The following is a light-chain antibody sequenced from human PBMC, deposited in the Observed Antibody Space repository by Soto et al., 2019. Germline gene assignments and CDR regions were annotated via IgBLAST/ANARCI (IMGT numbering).Light chain of an antibody. Sequence: SHMAASRRPLFGSVGGSVTITCRASQTISSWLAWYQQKPGKAPKLLIYKASTLKSGVPSRFSGSGSGTEFTLTICSLQPDDFATYYCQQYNSYPAEFGHGCKAEIK. CDR2: KAS. J-gene: IGKJ1*01. V-gene: IGKV1-5*03. CDR1: QTISSW. CDR3: QQYNSYPAE.